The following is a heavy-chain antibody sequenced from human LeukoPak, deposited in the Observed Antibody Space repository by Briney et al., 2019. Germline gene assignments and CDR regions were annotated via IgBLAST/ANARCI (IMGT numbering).Heavy chain of an antibody. CDR3: ARDSGRFRFDS. J-gene: IGHJ5*01. Sequence: GGSLRLSCAASGFTFNKYWMNWVRQSPGKGLEWVANIKEDSSDKNYVDSMKGRSTISRDNAKNSLYLQMNSLRVEDTAVYYCARDSGRFRFDSWGQGTLVTVSS. V-gene: IGHV3-7*01. D-gene: IGHD3-3*01. CDR2: IKEDSSDK. CDR1: GFTFNKYW.